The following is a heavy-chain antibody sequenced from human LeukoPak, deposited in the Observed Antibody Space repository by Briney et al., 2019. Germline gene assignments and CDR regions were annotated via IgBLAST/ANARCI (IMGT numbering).Heavy chain of an antibody. J-gene: IGHJ6*03. V-gene: IGHV3-7*01. CDR2: IKQDGSEK. D-gene: IGHD2-2*01. Sequence: GGSLRLSCAASGFTFSSYWMSWVRQAPGKGLEWVANIKQDGSEKNYVDSVKGRFTISRDKSKNTLSLQMNGLRVEDTAVYYCAKAMPPARIRFYSYYMDVWGKGTTVTVS. CDR1: GFTFSSYW. CDR3: AKAMPPARIRFYSYYMDV.